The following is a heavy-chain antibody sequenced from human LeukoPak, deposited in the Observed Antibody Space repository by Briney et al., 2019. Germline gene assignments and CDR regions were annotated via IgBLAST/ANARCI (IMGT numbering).Heavy chain of an antibody. CDR3: ARGGSGYDFDH. Sequence: PGGSLRLSCAASGFTVSSNYMSWVRQAPGKGLEWVAVITYDGSNKYYAGSVKGRFTISRDESKNTLNLQMNSLGPGDTAVYYCARGGSGYDFDHWGQGTLVTVSS. D-gene: IGHD5-12*01. J-gene: IGHJ4*02. CDR1: GFTVSSNY. CDR2: ITYDGSNK. V-gene: IGHV3-30-3*01.